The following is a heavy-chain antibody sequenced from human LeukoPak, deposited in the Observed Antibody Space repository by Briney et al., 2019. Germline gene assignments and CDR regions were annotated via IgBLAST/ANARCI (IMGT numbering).Heavy chain of an antibody. CDR3: ARDFLWITPYYFDY. CDR1: GFTFSSYS. CDR2: ISSSSSYI. V-gene: IGHV3-21*01. D-gene: IGHD3-16*01. Sequence: GGSLRLSCAASGFTFSSYSMNWVRQAPGKGLEWVSSISSSSSYISYADSVKGRFTISRDNAKNSLYLQMNSLRAGDTAVYYCARDFLWITPYYFDYWGQGTLVTVSS. J-gene: IGHJ4*02.